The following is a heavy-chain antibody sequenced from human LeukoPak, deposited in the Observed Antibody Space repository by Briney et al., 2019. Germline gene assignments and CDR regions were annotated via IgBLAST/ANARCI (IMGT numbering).Heavy chain of an antibody. V-gene: IGHV3-21*01. CDR2: ISSSSSYI. D-gene: IGHD6-13*01. CDR3: ARSFDSSSWYFIATNFDY. J-gene: IGHJ4*02. Sequence: GGSLRLSCAASGFTFSRYSMNWVRQAPGKGLEWVSSISSSSSYIYYADSVKGRFTISRDNAKNSLYLQMNSLRAEDTAVYYCARSFDSSSWYFIATNFDYWGQGTLVTVSS. CDR1: GFTFSRYS.